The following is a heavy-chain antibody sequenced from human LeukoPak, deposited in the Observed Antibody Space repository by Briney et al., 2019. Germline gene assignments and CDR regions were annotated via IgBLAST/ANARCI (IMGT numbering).Heavy chain of an antibody. D-gene: IGHD6-13*01. CDR3: ARGRSWPLDY. V-gene: IGHV6-1*01. CDR1: GDSVSSNSAT. Sequence: SQTLSLTCAISGDSVSSNSATWNRLRQSPSRGLEWLGRTYYRSKWSSDYAVSMESRVIINSDTSKNQFSLQLKSVTPEDTAVYYCARGRSWPLDYWGQGTLVTVSS. J-gene: IGHJ4*02. CDR2: TYYRSKWSS.